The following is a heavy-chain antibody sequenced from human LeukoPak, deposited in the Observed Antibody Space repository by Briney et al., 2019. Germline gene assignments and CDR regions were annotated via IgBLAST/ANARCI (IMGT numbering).Heavy chain of an antibody. D-gene: IGHD3-22*01. CDR2: INHSGST. CDR3: ARERDDSSGYYLEDY. V-gene: IGHV4-34*01. Sequence: SETLSLTCAVYGGSFSGYYWSWIRQPPGKGLEWIGEINHSGSTNYNPSLKSRVTISVDTSQNQFSLNLSSVTAADTAVYYCARERDDSSGYYLEDYWGQGTLVTVSS. CDR1: GGSFSGYY. J-gene: IGHJ4*02.